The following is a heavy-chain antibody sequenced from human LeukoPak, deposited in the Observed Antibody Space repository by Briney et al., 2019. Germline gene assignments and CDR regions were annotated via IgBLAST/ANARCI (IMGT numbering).Heavy chain of an antibody. Sequence: GGSLRLSCAASGFMFSSYSMNWVRQAPGKGLEWVSYISSRGGTIYYADSVKGRFTMSRDNGKNSLYLQMNSLRAEDTALYYCTTLGYHLDSWGQGTLVTVSS. J-gene: IGHJ4*02. D-gene: IGHD3-22*01. CDR1: GFMFSSYS. CDR3: TTLGYHLDS. CDR2: ISSRGGTI. V-gene: IGHV3-48*01.